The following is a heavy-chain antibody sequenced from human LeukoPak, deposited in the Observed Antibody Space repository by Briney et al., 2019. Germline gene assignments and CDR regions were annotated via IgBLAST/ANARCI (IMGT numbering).Heavy chain of an antibody. D-gene: IGHD6-13*01. V-gene: IGHV3-30-3*01. CDR1: GFTFSSYA. CDR3: ARERGGQAAAGTFYFDY. Sequence: GGSLRLSCAASGFTFSSYAMHWVRQAPGKGLEWVAVISYDGSNKYYADSVKGRFTISRDNSKNTLYLQMNSLRAEDTAVYYCARERGGQAAAGTFYFDYWGPGNPGHRLL. CDR2: ISYDGSNK. J-gene: IGHJ4*02.